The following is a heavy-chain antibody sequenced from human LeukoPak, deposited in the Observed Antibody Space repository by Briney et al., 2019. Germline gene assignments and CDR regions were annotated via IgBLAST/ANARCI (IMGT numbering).Heavy chain of an antibody. V-gene: IGHV3-33*08. D-gene: IGHD1-26*01. CDR2: IWHDGSNE. Sequence: GGSLRLSCAASGFTFSTYSMNWVRQAPGKGLEWVTVIWHDGSNENYADSVKGRFTISRDDSKNTLYLQMNSLRADDTALYYCARDGVGATSFDYWGQGTLVTVSS. J-gene: IGHJ4*02. CDR3: ARDGVGATSFDY. CDR1: GFTFSTYS.